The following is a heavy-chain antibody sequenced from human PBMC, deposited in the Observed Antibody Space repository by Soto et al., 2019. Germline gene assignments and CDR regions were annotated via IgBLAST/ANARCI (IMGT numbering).Heavy chain of an antibody. CDR2: ISTYSGDT. CDR1: GYTFFTYD. Sequence: ASVKVSCKASGYTFFTYDISWVRQPPGQGLEWMGWISTYSGDTKYAQKLQGRVTMTTDTSTTTAYLELRSLRSDDTAVYYCARHHGPTTSENWFDPWGQGTLVTVSS. D-gene: IGHD5-12*01. CDR3: ARHHGPTTSENWFDP. V-gene: IGHV1-18*01. J-gene: IGHJ5*02.